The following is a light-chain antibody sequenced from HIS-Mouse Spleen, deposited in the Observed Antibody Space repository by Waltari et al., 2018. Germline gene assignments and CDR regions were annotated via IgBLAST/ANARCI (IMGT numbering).Light chain of an antibody. J-gene: IGLJ2*01. CDR3: YSTDSSGNHRV. CDR2: EES. CDR1: ALPKKY. V-gene: IGLV3-10*01. Sequence: SYELTQPPSVSLSPGQTARITCSGDALPKKYAYWYQQKSGQAPVLVIYEESKRPSGIPERFSGSSSGTMATLTISGAQVEDEADYYCYSTDSSGNHRVFGGGTKLTVL.